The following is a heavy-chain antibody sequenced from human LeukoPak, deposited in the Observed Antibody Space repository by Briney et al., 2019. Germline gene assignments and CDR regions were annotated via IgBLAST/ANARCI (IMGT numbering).Heavy chain of an antibody. CDR1: GYTFTSYG. CDR2: ISAYNGNT. J-gene: IGHJ3*02. Sequence: ASVKVSCKASGYTFTSYGISWVRQAPGQGRGWVGWISAYNGNTNYAQKLQGRVTMTTDTSTSTAYMELRSLRSDDTAVYYCARVAVSYGSGSYYRAFDIWGQGTMVTVSS. V-gene: IGHV1-18*01. D-gene: IGHD3-10*01. CDR3: ARVAVSYGSGSYYRAFDI.